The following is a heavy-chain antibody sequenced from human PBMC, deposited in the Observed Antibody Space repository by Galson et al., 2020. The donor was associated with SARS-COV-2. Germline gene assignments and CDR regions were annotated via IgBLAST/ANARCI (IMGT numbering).Heavy chain of an antibody. CDR1: GFSLSTSGTC. Sequence: ESGHTLVIQTHRIKLTCPFSGFSLSTSGTCVSWNRQPPGKAPDCLPLTDWADDKYYSPSLKTRPTISEDTAKNQVVLTMTNMDPVDTATYYCARTYYDFLTCYYSPFDYWGQGTLVTVSS. CDR2: TDWADDK. J-gene: IGHJ4*02. CDR3: ARTYYDFLTCYYSPFDY. V-gene: IGHV2-70*01. D-gene: IGHD3-9*01.